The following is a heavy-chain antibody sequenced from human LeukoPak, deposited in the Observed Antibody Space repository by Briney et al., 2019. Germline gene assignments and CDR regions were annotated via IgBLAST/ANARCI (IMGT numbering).Heavy chain of an antibody. V-gene: IGHV3-53*01. Sequence: GGSLRLSCAASGFTVSSNYMSWVRQAPGKGLEWVSVIYSGGSTYYADSVKGRFTISRDNSKNTLYLQMNSLRAEDTAVYYCARDLGQLAFDYWGQGTLVTVSS. J-gene: IGHJ4*02. CDR2: IYSGGST. CDR1: GFTVSSNY. CDR3: ARDLGQLAFDY. D-gene: IGHD2-2*01.